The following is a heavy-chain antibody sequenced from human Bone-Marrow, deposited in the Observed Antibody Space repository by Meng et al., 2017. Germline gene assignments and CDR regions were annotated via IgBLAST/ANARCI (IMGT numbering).Heavy chain of an antibody. V-gene: IGHV3-21*01. D-gene: IGHD3-10*01. Sequence: GGSLRLSCAASGFTFSSYSMNWVRQAPGQGLEWVSSISSSSSYIYYADSVKGRFTISRDNAKNSLYLQMSSLRAEDTAVYYSARRVGVRRNLVGMDVWGQGTTVTVSS. CDR3: ARRVGVRRNLVGMDV. CDR2: ISSSSSYI. J-gene: IGHJ6*02. CDR1: GFTFSSYS.